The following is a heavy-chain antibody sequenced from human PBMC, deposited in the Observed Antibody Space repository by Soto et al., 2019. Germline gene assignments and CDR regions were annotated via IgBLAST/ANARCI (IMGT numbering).Heavy chain of an antibody. J-gene: IGHJ6*02. CDR3: ARDLGVSSSRDYYYYGMDV. Sequence: GGSLRLSCAASGFTFSSYGMHWVRQAPGKGLEWVAVIWYDGSNKYYADSVKGRFTISRDNSKNTLYLQMNSLRAGDTAVYYCARDLGVSSSRDYYYYGMDVWGQGTTVTVSS. CDR2: IWYDGSNK. V-gene: IGHV3-33*01. CDR1: GFTFSSYG. D-gene: IGHD6-6*01.